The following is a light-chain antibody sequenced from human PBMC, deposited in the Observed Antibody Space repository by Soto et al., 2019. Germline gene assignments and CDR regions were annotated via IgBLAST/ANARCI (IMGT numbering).Light chain of an antibody. J-gene: IGKJ5*01. V-gene: IGKV1-12*01. Sequence: DIQMTQSPSYVSESVGDGVTITCRASQGIKNWLAWYQQKPGKAPNLLIYTGSSLQSGVPSRFSGSGSGTDFTLTINSLQPEDLATYYCQQAASFPITFGQGTRLEIK. CDR3: QQAASFPIT. CDR2: TGS. CDR1: QGIKNW.